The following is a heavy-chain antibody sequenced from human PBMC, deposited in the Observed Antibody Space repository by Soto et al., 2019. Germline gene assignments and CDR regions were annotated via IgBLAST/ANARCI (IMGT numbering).Heavy chain of an antibody. D-gene: IGHD6-6*01. CDR1: GFSLSTDDVG. CDR2: IYWGDDK. CDR3: ARSKYSISSFDY. J-gene: IGHJ4*02. Sequence: SGPTLVNPTHTLTLTCTFSGFSLSTDDVGVGWIRQPPGKALDWLAVIYWGDDKRYSPSLKSRLTITKDTSKNQVLLTMTNMDAVDTATYFCARSKYSISSFDYWGQGALVTVSS. V-gene: IGHV2-5*02.